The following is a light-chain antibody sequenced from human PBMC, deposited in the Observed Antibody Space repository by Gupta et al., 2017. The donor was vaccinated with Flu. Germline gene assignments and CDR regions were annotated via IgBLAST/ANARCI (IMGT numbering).Light chain of an antibody. J-gene: IGLJ2*01. CDR1: SPRNSY. V-gene: IGLV3-19*01. CDR3: NSRDSTDNHQAV. Sequence: SSELTQDPAVSVALGQTVRITCQVDSPRNSYASSYQQKPGQDPVLVIYAKNIRPSGIPDRFSGSSSGNTASLTITGAQAEDEADYYCNSRDSTDNHQAVFGGGTKLTVL. CDR2: AKN.